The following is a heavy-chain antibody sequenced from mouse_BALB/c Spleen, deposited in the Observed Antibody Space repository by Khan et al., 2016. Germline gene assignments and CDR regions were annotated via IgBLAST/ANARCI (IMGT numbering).Heavy chain of an antibody. CDR1: GFTFNTYA. Sequence: EVQLVESGGGLVQPKGSLKLSCAASGFTFNTYAMNWVRQAPGKGLEWVARIRSKSNNYATYYADSVKDRFTISRDDSQSMLYLQMNNLKTEDTAMYYWVRPPYGGYAMGYWGQGTSVTVSS. D-gene: IGHD1-1*01. CDR2: IRSKSNNYAT. V-gene: IGHV10-1*02. CDR3: VRPPYGGYAMGY. J-gene: IGHJ4*01.